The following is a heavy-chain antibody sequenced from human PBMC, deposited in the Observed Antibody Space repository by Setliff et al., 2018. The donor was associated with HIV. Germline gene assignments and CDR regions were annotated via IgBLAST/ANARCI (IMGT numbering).Heavy chain of an antibody. CDR2: IHQSGRT. CDR1: GGSVSSAGYS. CDR3: AAVPPSGTFLDY. J-gene: IGHJ4*02. V-gene: IGHV4-30-2*01. D-gene: IGHD3-10*01. Sequence: PSETLSLTCAVAGGSVSSAGYSWTWIRQPPGKGLEWIGYIHQSGRTYFDPSLENRITLSVDRSKNRLPLELISVTASDTAVYFCAAVPPSGTFLDYWGPGRLVTVSS.